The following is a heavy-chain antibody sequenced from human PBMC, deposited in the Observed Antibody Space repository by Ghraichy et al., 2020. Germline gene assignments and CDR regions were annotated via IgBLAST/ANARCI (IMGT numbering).Heavy chain of an antibody. J-gene: IGHJ1*01. CDR3: AKRHNSGWYVFQY. CDR1: GFTLSSSG. CDR2: ILYDGSKK. D-gene: IGHD6-19*01. Sequence: GGSLRLSCAASGFTLSSSGMNWVRQAPGKGLEWVAFILYDGSKKYYVDSVKGRFTISRDTSKNTLYLQMDSLRTEDTAVYYCAKRHNSGWYVFQYWGQGTLVTVSS. V-gene: IGHV3-30*02.